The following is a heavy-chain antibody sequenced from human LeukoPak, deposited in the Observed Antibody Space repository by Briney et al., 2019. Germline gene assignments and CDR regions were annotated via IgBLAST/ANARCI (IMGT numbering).Heavy chain of an antibody. CDR3: ARGVDY. Sequence: GGSLRLSCAASGFTFSSYGMHWVRQAPGKGLEWVAVISYDGSNKYYADSVKGRFTISRDNSKNTLYLQMNSLRAEDTAVYYCARGVDYWGQGTLVTVSS. CDR2: ISYDGSNK. J-gene: IGHJ4*02. CDR1: GFTFSSYG. D-gene: IGHD6-6*01. V-gene: IGHV3-30*19.